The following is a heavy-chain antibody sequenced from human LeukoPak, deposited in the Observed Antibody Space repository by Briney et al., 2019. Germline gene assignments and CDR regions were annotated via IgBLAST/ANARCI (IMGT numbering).Heavy chain of an antibody. D-gene: IGHD3-22*01. Sequence: ASVKVSCKASGYTFTSYYMHWVRQAPGQGLEWMGWINPNSGGTNYAQKFQGRVTMTRDTSISTAYMELSRLRSDDTAVYYCARARNYYDSSGPKAYWGQGTLVTVSS. J-gene: IGHJ4*02. V-gene: IGHV1-2*02. CDR1: GYTFTSYY. CDR3: ARARNYYDSSGPKAY. CDR2: INPNSGGT.